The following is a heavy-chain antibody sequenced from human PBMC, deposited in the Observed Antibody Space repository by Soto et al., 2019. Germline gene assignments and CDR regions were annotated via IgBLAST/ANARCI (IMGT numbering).Heavy chain of an antibody. CDR3: ARGLYYDFWSGYKPYYYYGMDV. CDR2: IYYSGST. V-gene: IGHV4-59*01. J-gene: IGHJ6*02. D-gene: IGHD3-3*01. CDR1: GCSISSYY. Sequence: ETLALTCAFSGCSISSYYWSWILQPPGKGLDWIGYIYYSGSTNYNPSLKSRVTISVDTSKNQFSLKLSSVTAADTAVYYCARGLYYDFWSGYKPYYYYGMDVWGQGTTVTVSS.